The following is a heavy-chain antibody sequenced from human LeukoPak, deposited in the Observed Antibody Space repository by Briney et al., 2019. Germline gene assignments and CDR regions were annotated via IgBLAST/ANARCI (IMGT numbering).Heavy chain of an antibody. D-gene: IGHD2-8*01. CDR3: TRASCTNGVCYTGGYYFDY. CDR2: IRSKAYGGTT. CDR1: GFTFSDYY. V-gene: IGHV3-49*03. J-gene: IGHJ4*02. Sequence: PGGSLRLSCAASGFTFSDYYMSWFRQAPGKGLEWVGFIRSKAYGGTTEYVASVKGRSTISRDDSTSIAYLQMNSLKTEDTAVYYCTRASCTNGVCYTGGYYFDYWGQGTLVTVSP.